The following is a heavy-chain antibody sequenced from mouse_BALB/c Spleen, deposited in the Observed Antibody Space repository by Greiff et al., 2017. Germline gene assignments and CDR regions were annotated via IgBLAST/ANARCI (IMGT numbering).Heavy chain of an antibody. V-gene: IGHV1-39*01. Sequence: EVQLQQTGPELVKPGASVTISCKASGYSFTDYIMLWVKQSHGKSLEWIGNINPYYGSTSYNLKFKGKATLTVDKSSSTAYMQLNSLTSEDSAVYYCARVYGNYLFAYWGQGTLVTVSA. CDR1: GYSFTDYI. CDR2: INPYYGST. D-gene: IGHD2-10*02. J-gene: IGHJ3*01. CDR3: ARVYGNYLFAY.